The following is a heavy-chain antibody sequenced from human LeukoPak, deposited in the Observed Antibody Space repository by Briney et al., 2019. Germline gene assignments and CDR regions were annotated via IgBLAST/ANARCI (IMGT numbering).Heavy chain of an antibody. D-gene: IGHD3-10*01. V-gene: IGHV4-34*01. J-gene: IGHJ4*02. Sequence: SETLSLTCAVYGGSFSGYYWSWIRQPPGKGLEWIGEINHSGSTNYNPSLKSRVTISVDTSKNQFSLKLSSVTAADTAVYYCARKEGDYGSGSPTTYFDYWGQGTLVTVSS. CDR3: ARKEGDYGSGSPTTYFDY. CDR1: GGSFSGYY. CDR2: INHSGST.